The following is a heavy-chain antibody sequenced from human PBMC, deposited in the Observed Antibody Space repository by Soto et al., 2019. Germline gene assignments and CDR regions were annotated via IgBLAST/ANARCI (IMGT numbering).Heavy chain of an antibody. D-gene: IGHD3-10*01. CDR1: GYSFTSYW. CDR3: ARPLRGSGNNAFDI. V-gene: IGHV5-10-1*01. Sequence: PGESLKISCKGSGYSFTSYWISWVRQMPGKGLEWMGRIDPSDSYTNYSPSFQGHVTISADKSITTAYLQWSSLKASDTAMYYCARPLRGSGNNAFDIWGQGAMVTVSS. CDR2: IDPSDSYT. J-gene: IGHJ3*02.